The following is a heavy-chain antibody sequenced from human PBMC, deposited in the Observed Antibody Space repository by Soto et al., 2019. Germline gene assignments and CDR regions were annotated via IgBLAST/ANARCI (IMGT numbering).Heavy chain of an antibody. CDR2: ISAYNGNT. J-gene: IGHJ5*02. V-gene: IGHV1-18*01. Sequence: ASVKVSCKASGYTFTSYGISWVRQAPGQGLEWMGWISAYNGNTNYAQKLQGRVTMTTDTSTSTAYMELRSLRSDDTAVYYCARDSRGSGWYGNWFDPWGRGTLVTVSS. D-gene: IGHD6-19*01. CDR3: ARDSRGSGWYGNWFDP. CDR1: GYTFTSYG.